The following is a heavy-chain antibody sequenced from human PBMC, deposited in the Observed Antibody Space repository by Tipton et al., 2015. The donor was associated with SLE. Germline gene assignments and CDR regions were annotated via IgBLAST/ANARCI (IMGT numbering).Heavy chain of an antibody. D-gene: IGHD3/OR15-3a*01. V-gene: IGHV3-21*01. CDR3: ARGRTLDY. Sequence: SLRLSCAASGFSFSSYSMHWVRQAPGKGLEWVSSIDSTSSYIYQTDSVKGRFTVSRDNGKNSLYLQMNSLRAEDTAVYYCARGRTLDYWGQGTLVTVSS. CDR2: IDSTSSYI. J-gene: IGHJ4*02. CDR1: GFSFSSYS.